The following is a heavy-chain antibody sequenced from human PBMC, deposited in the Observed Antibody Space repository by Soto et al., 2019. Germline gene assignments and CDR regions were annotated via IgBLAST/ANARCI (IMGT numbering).Heavy chain of an antibody. CDR3: ATVTPDQNFDY. Sequence: ASVKVSCKASGGTFSSYTISWVRQAPGQGLEWMGRIIPILGIANYAQKFQGRVTITADKSTSTAYMELSSLRSEDTAVYYCATVTPDQNFDYWGQGTLVTVSS. D-gene: IGHD4-17*01. CDR2: IIPILGIA. V-gene: IGHV1-69*02. J-gene: IGHJ4*02. CDR1: GGTFSSYT.